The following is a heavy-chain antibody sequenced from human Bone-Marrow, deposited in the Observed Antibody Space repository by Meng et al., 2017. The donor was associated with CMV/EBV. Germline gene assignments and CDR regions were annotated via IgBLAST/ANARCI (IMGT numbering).Heavy chain of an antibody. CDR3: ARLPNYYFDY. CDR2: IYYSGST. D-gene: IGHD2-8*01. V-gene: IGHV4-61*01. Sequence: GSLRLSCTVSGGSVSSGSYYWSWIRQPPGKGLEWIGYIYYSGSTNYNPSLKSRVTISVDTSKNQFSLKLSSVTAADTAVYYCARLPNYYFDYWGQGTLVTVSS. J-gene: IGHJ4*02. CDR1: GGSVSSGSYY.